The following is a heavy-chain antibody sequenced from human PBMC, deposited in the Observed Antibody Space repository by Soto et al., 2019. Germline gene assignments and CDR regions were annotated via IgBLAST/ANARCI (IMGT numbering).Heavy chain of an antibody. CDR1: GFTFSSFA. CDR3: AKDPHAAGTTFDY. D-gene: IGHD1-1*01. V-gene: IGHV3-23*01. CDR2: INKSGGST. Sequence: EVQLLESGGGLVQPGGSLRLSCAASGFTFSSFAMSWVRQAPGKGLEWVSTINKSGGSTYYADSVKGCFTISRDNSKNLLFLQINGLRDEDTAVYYCAKDPHAAGTTFDYWGRGTLVTVSS. J-gene: IGHJ4*02.